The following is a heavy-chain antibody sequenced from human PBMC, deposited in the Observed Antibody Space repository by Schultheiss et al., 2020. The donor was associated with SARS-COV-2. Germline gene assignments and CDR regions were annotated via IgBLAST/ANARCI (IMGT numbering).Heavy chain of an antibody. D-gene: IGHD3-3*01. Sequence: GGSLRLSCAASGFTFSSYSMNWVRQAPGKGLEWVSSISSSSSYIYYADSVKGRFTISRDNAKNSLYLQMNSLRAEDTAVYYCAKEDRYDFWGLYGMDVWGQGTTVTVSS. CDR3: AKEDRYDFWGLYGMDV. CDR2: ISSSSSYI. CDR1: GFTFSSYS. V-gene: IGHV3-21*04. J-gene: IGHJ6*02.